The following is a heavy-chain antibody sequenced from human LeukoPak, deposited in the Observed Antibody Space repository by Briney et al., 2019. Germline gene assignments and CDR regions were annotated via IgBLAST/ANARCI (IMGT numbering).Heavy chain of an antibody. Sequence: GGSLRLSSAASGFDFSSNWMHWVRHAPGQGLVWVSRIKGDGISTNYADSVKGRFTISRDIAKNTLYLQMNSLRAEDTGVYYCAKDHYWSIDYWGRGTLVTVSS. J-gene: IGHJ4*02. CDR1: GFDFSSNW. V-gene: IGHV3-74*01. D-gene: IGHD3-3*01. CDR3: AKDHYWSIDY. CDR2: IKGDGIST.